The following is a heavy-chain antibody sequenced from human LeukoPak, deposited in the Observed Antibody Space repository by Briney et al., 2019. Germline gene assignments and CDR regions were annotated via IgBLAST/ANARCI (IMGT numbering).Heavy chain of an antibody. CDR3: ARGALVREYGMDV. Sequence: SVKVSCKASSGTFSSYAISWVRQAPGQGLEWMGRIIPILGIANYAQKFQGRVTITADETTSTAHMELSSLRSEDTAVYYCARGALVREYGMDVWGQGTTVTVSS. CDR2: IIPILGIA. J-gene: IGHJ6*02. CDR1: SGTFSSYA. D-gene: IGHD3-10*01. V-gene: IGHV1-69*04.